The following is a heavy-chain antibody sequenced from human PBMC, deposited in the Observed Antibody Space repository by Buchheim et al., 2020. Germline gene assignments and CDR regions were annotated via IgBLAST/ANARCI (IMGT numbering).Heavy chain of an antibody. CDR3: ARGSDYSPYHMDV. Sequence: QVQLVESGGGVVQPGRSLRLSCAASGFNFRNNGLYWVRRAPGKGLEWVAFIWYDDSNVHYADSVKGRFTISRDNSTFTLFFHMNRLRAEDTAVYYCARGSDYSPYHMDVWGTGTT. CDR1: GFNFRNNG. V-gene: IGHV3-33*02. J-gene: IGHJ6*03. CDR2: IWYDDSNV.